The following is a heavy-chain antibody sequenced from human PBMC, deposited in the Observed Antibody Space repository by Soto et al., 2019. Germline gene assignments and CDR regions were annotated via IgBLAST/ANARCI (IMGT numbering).Heavy chain of an antibody. V-gene: IGHV4-30-4*01. CDR1: GGSISSGDYY. J-gene: IGHJ5*02. Sequence: SETLSLTCTVSGGSISSGDYYWSWIRQPPGKGLEWIGYIYYSGSTYYNPSLKSRVTISVDTSKNQFSLKLSSVTAADTAVYYCAKEEDCCRWSKNNRFDPWGKGNPVTVYS. CDR2: IYYSGST. CDR3: AKEEDCCRWSKNNRFDP. D-gene: IGHD2-21*01.